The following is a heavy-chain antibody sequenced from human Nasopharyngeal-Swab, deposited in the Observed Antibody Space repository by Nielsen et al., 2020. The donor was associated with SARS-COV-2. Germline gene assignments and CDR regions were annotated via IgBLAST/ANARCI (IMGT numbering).Heavy chain of an antibody. Sequence: GESLKISCAASGFTLSSYTMHWVRQALGKGLEWVAVTSSDESHKYYASSVRDRFTISRDNSRNTLYLQMNSLTTEDTAIYYCARDMIVGPPDYFDHWGQGTLLTVSS. CDR2: TSSDESHK. CDR1: GFTLSSYT. D-gene: IGHD3/OR15-3a*01. J-gene: IGHJ4*02. CDR3: ARDMIVGPPDYFDH. V-gene: IGHV3-30-3*01.